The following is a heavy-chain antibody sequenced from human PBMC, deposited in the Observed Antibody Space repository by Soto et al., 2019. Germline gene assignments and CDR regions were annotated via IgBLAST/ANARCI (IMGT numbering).Heavy chain of an antibody. CDR3: AKQVRGTYYFDY. D-gene: IGHD1-1*01. CDR1: GFTFSSYA. J-gene: IGHJ4*02. V-gene: IGHV3-23*01. CDR2: ISGSGVST. Sequence: GSLRLSCAASGFTFSSYAMSWVRQAPGKGLEWVSAISGSGVSTYYADSVKGRFTISRDNSKNTLYLQMSSLRAEDTAVYYCAKQVRGTYYFDYWGQGTLVTVSS.